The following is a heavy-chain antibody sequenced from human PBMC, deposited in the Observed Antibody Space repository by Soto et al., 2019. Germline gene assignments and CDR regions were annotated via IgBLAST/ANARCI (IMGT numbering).Heavy chain of an antibody. V-gene: IGHV3-15*01. CDR3: TTPTLAVRGVIIHVYYYYGMDV. CDR1: GFTFSNAW. CDR2: IKSKTDGGTT. J-gene: IGHJ6*02. Sequence: GGSLRLSCAASGFTFSNAWMSWVRQAPGKGLEWVGRIKSKTDGGTTDYAAPVKGRFTISRDDSKNTLYLQMNSLKTEDTAVYYCTTPTLAVRGVIIHVYYYYGMDVWGPGTKVTVYS. D-gene: IGHD3-10*01.